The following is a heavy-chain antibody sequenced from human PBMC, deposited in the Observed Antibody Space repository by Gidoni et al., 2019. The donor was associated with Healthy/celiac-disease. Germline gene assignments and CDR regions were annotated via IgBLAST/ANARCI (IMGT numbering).Heavy chain of an antibody. CDR1: GFPVSSNY. CDR3: AREYGLLKDDAFDI. D-gene: IGHD2-21*02. CDR2: IYSGGST. Sequence: EVQLVESGGGLVQPGGSLRLSCAASGFPVSSNYMSWVRQAPGKGLEWVSVIYSGGSTYYADSVKGRFTISRDNSKNTLYLQMNSLRAEDTAVYYCAREYGLLKDDAFDIWGQGTMVTVSS. J-gene: IGHJ3*02. V-gene: IGHV3-66*01.